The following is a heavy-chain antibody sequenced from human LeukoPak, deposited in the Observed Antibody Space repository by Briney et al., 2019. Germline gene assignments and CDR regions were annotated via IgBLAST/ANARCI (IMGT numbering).Heavy chain of an antibody. CDR2: IYYSGST. CDR1: GGSFSGYY. Sequence: SETLSLTCAVYGGSFSGYYWSWIRQPPGKGLEWIGSIYYSGSTYYNPSLKSRVTISVDTSKNQFSLKLSSVTAADTAVYYCARSDEEMAMSDDAFDIWGQGTMVTVSS. V-gene: IGHV4-34*01. D-gene: IGHD5-24*01. J-gene: IGHJ3*02. CDR3: ARSDEEMAMSDDAFDI.